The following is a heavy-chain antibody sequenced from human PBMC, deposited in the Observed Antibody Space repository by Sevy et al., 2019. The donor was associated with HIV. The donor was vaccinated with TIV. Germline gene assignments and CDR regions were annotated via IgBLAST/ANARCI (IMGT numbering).Heavy chain of an antibody. CDR3: ARELKWELPHGDDASDI. CDR2: IYYGGST. CDR1: GGSVNSGSYY. J-gene: IGHJ3*02. V-gene: IGHV4-61*01. Sequence: SETLSLTCTVAGGSVNSGSYYWSWIRQPPGKGLEWIGYIYYGGSTNYNPSLKSRVTISVDTFKNQFSLKLNSVTTADTAVYFCARELKWELPHGDDASDIWGQGTTVTVSS. D-gene: IGHD1-26*01.